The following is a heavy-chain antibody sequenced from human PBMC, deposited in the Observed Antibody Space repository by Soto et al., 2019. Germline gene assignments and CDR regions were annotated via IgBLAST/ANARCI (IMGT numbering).Heavy chain of an antibody. D-gene: IGHD2-15*01. CDR1: GGSISSSNW. Sequence: SETLSLTCAVSGGSISSSNWWSWVRQPPGKGLEWIGEIYHSGSTNYNPSLKSRVTISVDKSKNQFSLKLSSVAAADTAVYYCARAAVAATKVWYFDYWGQGTLVTVS. J-gene: IGHJ4*02. V-gene: IGHV4-4*02. CDR3: ARAAVAATKVWYFDY. CDR2: IYHSGST.